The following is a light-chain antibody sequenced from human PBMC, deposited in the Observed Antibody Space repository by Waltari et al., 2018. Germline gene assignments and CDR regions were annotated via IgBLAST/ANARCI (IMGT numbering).Light chain of an antibody. Sequence: DIQMTQSPSTLSASVGDRVTITCRASQSISNWLVWDQKKPGKAPKLLIYKASTLESGVPSRFSGSGSGTEFTLTISSLQPDDFATYYCQQYNSYSLLTFGGGTKVEIK. CDR2: KAS. CDR3: QQYNSYSLLT. J-gene: IGKJ4*01. V-gene: IGKV1-5*03. CDR1: QSISNW.